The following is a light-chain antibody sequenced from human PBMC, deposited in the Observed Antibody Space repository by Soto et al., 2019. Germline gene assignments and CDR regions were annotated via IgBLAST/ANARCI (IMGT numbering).Light chain of an antibody. CDR3: SSYTSSSTYV. V-gene: IGLV2-14*01. J-gene: IGLJ1*01. Sequence: QSVLTQPASVSGSPGQSITISCTGTRREIGGYNYVSWYQQYPDKAPKLMIYDVSNRPSGVSNRFSGSKSGSTASLTISWLQAEDEADYYCSSYTSSSTYVFGTGTKVTVL. CDR1: RREIGGYNY. CDR2: DVS.